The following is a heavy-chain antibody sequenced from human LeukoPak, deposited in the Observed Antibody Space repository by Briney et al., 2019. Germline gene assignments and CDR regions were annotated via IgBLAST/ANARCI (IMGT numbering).Heavy chain of an antibody. D-gene: IGHD3-3*01. CDR2: INHSGST. Sequence: SETLSLTCAVYGGSFSGYYWSWIRQPPGKGLEWIGEINHSGSTNYNPSLKSRVTISADTSKNQFSLKLSSVKAADTAVYYCASGFWLDYWGQGTLVTVSS. J-gene: IGHJ4*02. V-gene: IGHV4-34*01. CDR3: ASGFWLDY. CDR1: GGSFSGYY.